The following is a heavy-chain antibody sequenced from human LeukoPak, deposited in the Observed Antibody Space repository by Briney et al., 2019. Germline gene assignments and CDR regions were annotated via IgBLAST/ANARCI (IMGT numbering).Heavy chain of an antibody. CDR3: AKDWAYSGNYYYFDH. D-gene: IGHD1-26*01. V-gene: IGHV3-21*01. CDR1: GFTFSSYG. J-gene: IGHJ4*02. Sequence: GGSLRLSCAASGFTFSSYGMNWVRQAPGKGLVWVSSISTSSSYIYYTDSVKGRFTISRDNAKNSLDLQMNSLRAEDTAVYYCAKDWAYSGNYYYFDHWGQGTLVTVSS. CDR2: ISTSSSYI.